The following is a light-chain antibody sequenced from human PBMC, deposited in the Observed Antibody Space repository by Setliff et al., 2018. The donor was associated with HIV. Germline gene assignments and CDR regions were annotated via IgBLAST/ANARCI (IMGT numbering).Light chain of an antibody. J-gene: IGKJ1*01. CDR1: QSLEHSDGNTY. CDR3: MQGTHWPGM. Sequence: VVITHSPDSLRGTLGQSASISCGSSQSLEHSDGNTYLTWFHQRPGQSPPRLIYKVSNRVSGVPDRFSGRGSGTGFTLKISGVAAEDVGLYYCMQGTHWPGMFGQGTKV. CDR2: KVS. V-gene: IGKV2-30*02.